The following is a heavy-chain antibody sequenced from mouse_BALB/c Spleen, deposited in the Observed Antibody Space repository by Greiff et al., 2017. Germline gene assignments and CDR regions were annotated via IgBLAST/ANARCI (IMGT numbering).Heavy chain of an antibody. J-gene: IGHJ2*01. CDR2: IDPANGNT. CDR1: GFNIKDTY. Sequence: EVQLQQSGAELVKPGASVKLSCTASGFNIKDTYMHWVKQRPEQGLEWIGRIDPANGNTKYDPKFQGKATITADTSSNTAYLQLSSLTSEDTAVYYCARTYYGNYDFDYWGQGTTLTVSS. V-gene: IGHV14-3*02. CDR3: ARTYYGNYDFDY. D-gene: IGHD2-10*01.